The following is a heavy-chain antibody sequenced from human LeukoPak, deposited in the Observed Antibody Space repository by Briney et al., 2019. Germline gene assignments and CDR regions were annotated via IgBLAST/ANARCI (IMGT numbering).Heavy chain of an antibody. CDR3: ATWNALGTGTLFDY. CDR1: GGSISSYY. V-gene: IGHV4-4*07. D-gene: IGHD1-1*01. CDR2: IYTSGST. Sequence: PSETLSLTCTVSGGSISSYYWSWIRQPAGKGLEWIGRIYTSGSTNYNPSPKSRVTMSVDTSKNQFSLKLSSVTAADTAVYYCATWNALGTGTLFDYWGQGTLVTVSS. J-gene: IGHJ4*02.